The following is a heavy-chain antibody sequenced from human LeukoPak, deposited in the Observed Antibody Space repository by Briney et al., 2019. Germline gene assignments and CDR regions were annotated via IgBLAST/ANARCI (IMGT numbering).Heavy chain of an antibody. D-gene: IGHD5-12*01. CDR3: ARGYAFDAFDI. CDR1: GGYISSYY. CDR2: IYYGGSP. V-gene: IGHV4-59*01. Sequence: SETLSLTCTVSGGYISSYYWSWIRQPPGKGLEWIGYIYYGGSPKYNPSLKSRVTISLDTSKSQFSLNLTSVTAADTAVYYCARGYAFDAFDIWGQGTMVTVSS. J-gene: IGHJ3*02.